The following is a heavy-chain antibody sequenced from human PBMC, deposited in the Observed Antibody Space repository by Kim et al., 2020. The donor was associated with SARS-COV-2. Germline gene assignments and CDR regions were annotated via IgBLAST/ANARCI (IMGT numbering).Heavy chain of an antibody. Sequence: TSYDINWVRQATGQGLEWMGWMNPNSGNTGYAQKFQGRVTMTRNTAISTAYMELSSLRSEDTAVYYCARGWRGITMIVVVTPYYYYYMDV. J-gene: IGHJ6*03. CDR2: MNPNSGNT. CDR3: ARGWRGITMIVVVTPYYYYYMDV. V-gene: IGHV1-8*01. D-gene: IGHD3-22*01. CDR1: TSYD.